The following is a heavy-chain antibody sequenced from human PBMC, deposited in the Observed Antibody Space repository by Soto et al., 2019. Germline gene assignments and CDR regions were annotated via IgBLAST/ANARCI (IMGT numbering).Heavy chain of an antibody. J-gene: IGHJ4*02. CDR1: GFTFSKYG. Sequence: GGSLRLSCAASGFTFSKYGMHWVRQAPGKGLEWVALIWNDGIRKVYVDSVKGRFTISRDNSKNTLYLQMNNLRDEDTAVYYCARDDDNDANALDYWGPGTLVTVSS. CDR3: ARDDDNDANALDY. V-gene: IGHV3-33*01. CDR2: IWNDGIRK.